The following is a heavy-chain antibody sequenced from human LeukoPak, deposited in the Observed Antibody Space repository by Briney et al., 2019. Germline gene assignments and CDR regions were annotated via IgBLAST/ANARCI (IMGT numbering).Heavy chain of an antibody. CDR2: IYGGGGT. V-gene: IGHV3-53*05. CDR1: GFTVSSNY. J-gene: IGHJ6*02. CDR3: AKSGLEWLFDYYYGMDV. D-gene: IGHD3-3*01. Sequence: GGSLRLSCAASGFTVSSNYMSWVRQAPGKGLEWVSVIYGGGGTYYGDSVKGRFTISRDNSKNTLDLQMNSLRAEDTAVYYCAKSGLEWLFDYYYGMDVWGQGTTVTVSS.